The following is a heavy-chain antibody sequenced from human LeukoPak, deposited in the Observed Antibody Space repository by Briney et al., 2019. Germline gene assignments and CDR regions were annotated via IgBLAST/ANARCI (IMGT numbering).Heavy chain of an antibody. CDR2: TYYSGST. J-gene: IGHJ4*02. V-gene: IGHV4-59*01. CDR1: GGSISTYY. CDR3: AREGRLMGYRGGLGFVY. Sequence: SETLSLTCTVSGGSISTYYWSWIRQPPGQGLEWIGNTYYSGSTIYNPSLKSRVTISVDTSNNQFALKLSSVTAAGTAVVYCAREGRLMGYRGGLGFVYWGQGKLVTVSS. D-gene: IGHD2-21*01.